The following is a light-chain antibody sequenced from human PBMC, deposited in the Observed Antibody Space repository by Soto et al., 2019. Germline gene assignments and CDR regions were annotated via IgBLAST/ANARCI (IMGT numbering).Light chain of an antibody. CDR1: RSVSGF. Sequence: EIVLTQSPATLSLSPGERATLSCRASRSVSGFLAWYQQKPGQAPRLLIYDAYNRATGIPARFSGSGSGTDFTLTISSLEPQDFAVYYCQQRYNWPSLTFGGGTKGDIK. J-gene: IGKJ4*01. CDR3: QQRYNWPSLT. CDR2: DAY. V-gene: IGKV3-11*01.